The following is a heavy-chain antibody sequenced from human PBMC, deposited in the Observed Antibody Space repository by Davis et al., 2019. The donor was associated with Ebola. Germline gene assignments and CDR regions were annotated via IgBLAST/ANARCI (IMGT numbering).Heavy chain of an antibody. J-gene: IGHJ4*02. CDR2: ISSSSSTI. CDR3: AKGTTMVQGAFLNY. D-gene: IGHD3-10*01. CDR1: GFTFSSYS. V-gene: IGHV3-48*04. Sequence: GGSLRLSCAASGFTFSSYSMNWVRQAPGKGLEWVSYISSSSSTIYYADSVKGRFTISRDNAKNSLYLQMNSLRAEDTAVYYCAKGTTMVQGAFLNYWGQGTLVTVSS.